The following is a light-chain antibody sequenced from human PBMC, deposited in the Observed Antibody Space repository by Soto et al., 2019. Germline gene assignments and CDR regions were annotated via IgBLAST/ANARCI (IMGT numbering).Light chain of an antibody. CDR2: AAS. CDR3: QQANSFPPPLT. Sequence: DIQMTQSPSSVCASVGDRVTITCRASQDISSWLAWYQQKPGKAPKLLIYAASSLQSGVPSRFSGSGSGTDFTLTIISLQPEDFATYYCQQANSFPPPLTFGGGTKVEIK. V-gene: IGKV1-12*01. CDR1: QDISSW. J-gene: IGKJ4*01.